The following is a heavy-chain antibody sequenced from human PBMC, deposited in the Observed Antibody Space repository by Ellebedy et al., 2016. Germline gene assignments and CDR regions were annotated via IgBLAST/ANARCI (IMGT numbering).Heavy chain of an antibody. CDR1: GFTFSSYA. CDR2: ISGSGGST. J-gene: IGHJ3*02. Sequence: GGSLRLSCAASGFTFSSYAMSWVRQAPGKGLEWVSAISGSGGSTYYADSVKGRFTISRDNSKNTLYLQMNSLRAEDTAVYYCARDDSYCSSSSCYDRESVDDAFDIWGQGTMVTVSS. V-gene: IGHV3-23*01. CDR3: ARDDSYCSSSSCYDRESVDDAFDI. D-gene: IGHD2-2*01.